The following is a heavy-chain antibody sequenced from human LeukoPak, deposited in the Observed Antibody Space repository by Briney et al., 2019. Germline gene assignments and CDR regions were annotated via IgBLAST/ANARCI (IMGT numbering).Heavy chain of an antibody. CDR1: VFTFNTYG. J-gene: IGHJ3*01. CDR3: VKDRGEF. D-gene: IGHD3-10*01. V-gene: IGHV3-30*02. Sequence: GGSLRLSCAPSVFTFNTYGMNWVPHAPGKGVECVAFIRYDGIHKYYADSVKGRFTTSRDNSKKTLYLQMNSLRVEDTAIYYCVKDRGEFWGQGTMVTVSS. CDR2: IRYDGIHK.